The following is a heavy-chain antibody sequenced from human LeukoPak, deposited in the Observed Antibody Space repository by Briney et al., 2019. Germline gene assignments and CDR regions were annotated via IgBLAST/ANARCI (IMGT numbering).Heavy chain of an antibody. CDR3: ARAFIMIPGWYFDL. CDR1: GFTFSSYW. Sequence: PGGSLRLSCAASGFTFSSYWMSWVRQAPGQGLEWVGNINQDGSEKYYVDTVKGRFTITRDNAKNTLYLEMNSLRSEDTAVYYCARAFIMIPGWYFDLWGRGTLVTVSS. J-gene: IGHJ2*01. V-gene: IGHV3-7*01. D-gene: IGHD3-16*01. CDR2: INQDGSEK.